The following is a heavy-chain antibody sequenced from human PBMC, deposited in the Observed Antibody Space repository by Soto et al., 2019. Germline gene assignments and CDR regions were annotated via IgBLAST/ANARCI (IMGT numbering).Heavy chain of an antibody. Sequence: QVQLVQSGAEVKKPGSSVKVSCKASGGTFRSYAISWVRQAPGQGLEWMGGFNPIFETANYAQKFQGRVTITADESTNTAYMELSSLRSEDTAVYYCTRGITLIRGVIPPGYYYGMDVWGQGTTVAVSS. D-gene: IGHD3-10*01. V-gene: IGHV1-69*01. CDR1: GGTFRSYA. J-gene: IGHJ6*02. CDR2: FNPIFETA. CDR3: TRGITLIRGVIPPGYYYGMDV.